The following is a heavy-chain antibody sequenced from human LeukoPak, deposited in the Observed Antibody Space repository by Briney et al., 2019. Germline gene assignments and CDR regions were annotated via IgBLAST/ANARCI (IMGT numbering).Heavy chain of an antibody. D-gene: IGHD5-24*01. CDR3: ARLGRWLQSGLDY. CDR2: INHSGST. V-gene: IGHV4-34*01. J-gene: IGHJ4*02. CDR1: GGSFSGYY. Sequence: PSETLSLTCAVYGGSFSGYYWSWIRQPPGKGLEWIGEINHSGSTNYNPSLKSRVTISVDTSKNQFSLKLSSVTAADTAVYYCARLGRWLQSGLDYWGQGTLVTVSS.